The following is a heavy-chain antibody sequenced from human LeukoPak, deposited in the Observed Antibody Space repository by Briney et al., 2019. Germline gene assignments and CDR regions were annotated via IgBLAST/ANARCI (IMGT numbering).Heavy chain of an antibody. D-gene: IGHD1-1*01. J-gene: IGHJ4*02. CDR1: GFTFSDYD. CDR2: IGTAGDT. CDR3: VRVAKERVGGVYYFDY. V-gene: IGHV3-13*01. Sequence: GGSLRLSCAASGFTFSDYDMHWVRQATGKGLEWVSAIGTAGDTYYTGSVKGRFTISRENAKNSLYLQMNSLRAGDTAVYYCVRVAKERVGGVYYFDYWGRGTPVTVSS.